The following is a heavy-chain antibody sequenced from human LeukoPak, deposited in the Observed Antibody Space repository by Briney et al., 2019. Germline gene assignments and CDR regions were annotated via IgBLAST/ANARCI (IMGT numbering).Heavy chain of an antibody. CDR3: ARDQAYFDY. J-gene: IGHJ4*02. V-gene: IGHV4-59*01. Sequence: SETLSLTCTVSGGSISSYYWSWVRQPPGKGLEWIGYIYYSGSTNYNPSPKSRVTISVDTSKNQFSLKLSSVTAADTAVYYCARDQAYFDYWGQGTLVTVSS. CDR1: GGSISSYY. CDR2: IYYSGST.